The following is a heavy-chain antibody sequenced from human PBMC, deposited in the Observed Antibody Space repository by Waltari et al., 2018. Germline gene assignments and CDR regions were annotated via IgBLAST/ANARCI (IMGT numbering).Heavy chain of an antibody. Sequence: QLQLQESGPGLVKPSETLSLTCTVSGGSMSSSSYYWGWIRQPPGKGLEWIGSVYYSGSTYYNPSLKSRVTISVDTSKNQFSLKLSSVTAADTAVYFCARCSGTYYSDFDYWCQGTLVIVSS. D-gene: IGHD3-10*02. CDR2: VYYSGST. CDR3: ARCSGTYYSDFDY. J-gene: IGHJ4*02. V-gene: IGHV4-39*01. CDR1: GGSMSSSSYY.